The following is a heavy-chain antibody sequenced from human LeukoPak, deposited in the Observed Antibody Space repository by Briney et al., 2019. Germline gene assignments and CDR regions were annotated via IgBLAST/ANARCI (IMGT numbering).Heavy chain of an antibody. CDR1: GGSISSSIYF. Sequence: NPSETLSLTCTVSGGSISSSIYFWGWIRQPPGKGLEWIGSIHYSGSTYHDPSLKSRVTVSLDTSKNQFSLKLSSVTATDTAVYYCARQLYSSGSYYAPMDVWGKGTTVTISS. J-gene: IGHJ6*03. D-gene: IGHD3-10*01. V-gene: IGHV4-39*01. CDR2: IHYSGST. CDR3: ARQLYSSGSYYAPMDV.